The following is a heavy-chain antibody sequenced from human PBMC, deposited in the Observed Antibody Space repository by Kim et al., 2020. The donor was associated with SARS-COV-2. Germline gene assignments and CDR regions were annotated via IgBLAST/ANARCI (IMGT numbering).Heavy chain of an antibody. CDR3: ASDYGGNPGLCDY. CDR2: ISSSSSTI. CDR1: GFTFSSYS. Sequence: GGSLRLSCAASGFTFSSYSMNWVRQAPGKGLEWVSYISSSSSTIYYADSVKGRFTISRDNAKNSLYLQMNSLRAEDTAVYYCASDYGGNPGLCDYWGQGTLVTVSS. D-gene: IGHD4-17*01. J-gene: IGHJ4*02. V-gene: IGHV3-48*04.